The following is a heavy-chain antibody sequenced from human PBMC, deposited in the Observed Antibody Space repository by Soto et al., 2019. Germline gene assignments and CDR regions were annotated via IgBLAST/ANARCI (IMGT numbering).Heavy chain of an antibody. V-gene: IGHV5-51*01. Sequence: PGESLKISCKGSGYTFTNYWIGWVRQMPGKGLEWMGIIYPGDSDTRYSPSFQGQVTISADKSISTAYLQWSSLKASDTAMYYCARLGASYDYVWGSYRYFDYWGQGTLVTVSS. CDR1: GYTFTNYW. D-gene: IGHD3-16*02. CDR3: ARLGASYDYVWGSYRYFDY. J-gene: IGHJ4*02. CDR2: IYPGDSDT.